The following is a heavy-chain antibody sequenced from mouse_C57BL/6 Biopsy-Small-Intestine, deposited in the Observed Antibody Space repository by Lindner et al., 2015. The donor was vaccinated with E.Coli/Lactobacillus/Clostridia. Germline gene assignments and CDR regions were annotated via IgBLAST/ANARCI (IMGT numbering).Heavy chain of an antibody. Sequence: VQLQESGPELVKPGDSVKMSCKTSGYTFTDYYMDWVKQSHGKSLEWIGHIYPNNGDTSYNQKFKGKATLTVDKSSSTAYMELHSLTSEDSAVYYCAFDYGGYWGQGTTLTVSS. V-gene: IGHV1-34*02. CDR2: IYPNNGDT. D-gene: IGHD2-4*01. J-gene: IGHJ2*01. CDR3: AFDYGGY. CDR1: GYTFTDYY.